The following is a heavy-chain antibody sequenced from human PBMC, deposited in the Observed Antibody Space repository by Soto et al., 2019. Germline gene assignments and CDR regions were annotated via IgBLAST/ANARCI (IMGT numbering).Heavy chain of an antibody. Sequence: SVKVSCKASGGTFSSFTISWVRQAPGQGLEWMGRIIPILGIANYAQKFQGRVTITADKSMSTAYMGLSSLRSEDTAVYYCASKPYSGYDFGRLDVSGKGTMSTV. CDR2: IIPILGIA. CDR3: ASKPYSGYDFGRLDV. J-gene: IGHJ6*03. D-gene: IGHD5-12*01. CDR1: GGTFSSFT. V-gene: IGHV1-69*02.